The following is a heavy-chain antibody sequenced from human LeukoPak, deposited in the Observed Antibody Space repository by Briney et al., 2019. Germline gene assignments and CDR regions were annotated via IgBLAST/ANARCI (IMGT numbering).Heavy chain of an antibody. V-gene: IGHV1-69*04. CDR1: GGTFNSYA. CDR2: IIPVLTIA. CDR3: ASGRKDS. Sequence: ASVTVSCKASGGTFNSYAISWVRQAPGQGLEWMGRIIPVLTIATYAQKFRGRVTITADKSTSTAYMELSSLRSEDTAVYYCASGRKDSWGQGTLVTVSS. J-gene: IGHJ4*02.